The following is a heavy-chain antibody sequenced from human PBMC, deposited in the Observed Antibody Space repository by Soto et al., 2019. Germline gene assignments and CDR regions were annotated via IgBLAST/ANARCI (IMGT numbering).Heavy chain of an antibody. J-gene: IGHJ4*02. Sequence: PGGSLRLSCAASGFTFSTYAMTWVRQAPEKGLEWVSAISGTGGSTYYADSVKGRFTISRDNSKNTLYLQMNSLRAEDTAVYYCPRPTYYYDSSGPPAYWGQGTLVTVSS. V-gene: IGHV3-23*01. CDR2: ISGTGGST. D-gene: IGHD3-22*01. CDR1: GFTFSTYA. CDR3: PRPTYYYDSSGPPAY.